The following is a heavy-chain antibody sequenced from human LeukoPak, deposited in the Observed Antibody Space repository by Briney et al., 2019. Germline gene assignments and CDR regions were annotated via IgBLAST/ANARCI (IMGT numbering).Heavy chain of an antibody. CDR3: ARIYGSGSYNKWYV. CDR2: IYYGGST. CDR1: GDPISSNSYY. J-gene: IGHJ6*04. D-gene: IGHD3-10*01. Sequence: SETLSLTCTVSGDPISSNSYYWGWIRQPPGTGLEWIGSIYYGGSTYYNPSLKSRVTISVDTSKNQFSLKLTSVTAADTAVYYCARIYGSGSYNKWYVWGKGTTVTVSS. V-gene: IGHV4-39*07.